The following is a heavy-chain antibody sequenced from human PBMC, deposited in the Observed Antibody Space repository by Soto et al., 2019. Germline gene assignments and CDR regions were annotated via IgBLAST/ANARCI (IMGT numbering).Heavy chain of an antibody. Sequence: EVHLAESGGGLVQPGGSLRLSCVASGFTFVNYWMTWVRQAPGKEPERVANINNDGSETYYVDSVKGRFIISRDNTKNSLYLQMNSLRAEDTAVFYCTRDRGWQTFDYWGQGTLVTVSS. D-gene: IGHD3-10*01. J-gene: IGHJ4*02. CDR3: TRDRGWQTFDY. CDR2: INNDGSET. V-gene: IGHV3-7*03. CDR1: GFTFVNYW.